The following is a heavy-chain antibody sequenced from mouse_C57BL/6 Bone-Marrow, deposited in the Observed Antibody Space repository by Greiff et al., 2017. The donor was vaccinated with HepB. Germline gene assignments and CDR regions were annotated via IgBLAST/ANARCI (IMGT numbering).Heavy chain of an antibody. CDR2: INPNYGTT. D-gene: IGHD1-1*01. CDR1: GYSFTDYN. J-gene: IGHJ1*03. Sequence: EVKLQESGPELVKPGASVKISCKASGYSFTDYNMNWVKQSNGKSLEWIGVINPNYGTTSYNQKFKGKATLTVDQSSSTAYMQLNSLTSEDSAVYYCARAYYYGSRGYFDVWGTGTTVTVSS. V-gene: IGHV1-39*01. CDR3: ARAYYYGSRGYFDV.